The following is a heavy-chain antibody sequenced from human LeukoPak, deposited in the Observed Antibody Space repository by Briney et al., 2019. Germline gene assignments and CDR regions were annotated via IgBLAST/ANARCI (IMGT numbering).Heavy chain of an antibody. J-gene: IGHJ4*02. CDR3: ARARYFGWLLTYFDY. CDR2: IFYSGST. D-gene: IGHD3-9*01. CDR1: GGSISTYY. V-gene: IGHV4-59*01. Sequence: SETLSLTCAVSGGSISTYYWSWIRQPPGKGLEWIGYIFYSGSTNFNPSLKSRVTISVDTSKNQFSLKLTSVTAADTAIYYCARARYFGWLLTYFDYWGQGTLVTVSS.